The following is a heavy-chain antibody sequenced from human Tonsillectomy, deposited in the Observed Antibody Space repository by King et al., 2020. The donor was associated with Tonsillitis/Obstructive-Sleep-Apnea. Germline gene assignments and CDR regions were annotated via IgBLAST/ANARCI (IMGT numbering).Heavy chain of an antibody. Sequence: VQLQESGPGLVKPSETLSLTCTVSGGSISSYYWSWIRQPPGKGLECIGYIYYSGGTNYNPSLKSRVTISVGTSKNQFSLKLSSVTAADTAVYYCAREGSVMNAFDIWGQGTMVTVSS. J-gene: IGHJ3*02. CDR3: AREGSVMNAFDI. CDR2: IYYSGGT. CDR1: GGSISSYY. D-gene: IGHD2-8*01. V-gene: IGHV4-59*01.